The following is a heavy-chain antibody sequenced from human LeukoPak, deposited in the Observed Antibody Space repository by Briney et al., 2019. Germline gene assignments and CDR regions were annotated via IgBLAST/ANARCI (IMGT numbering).Heavy chain of an antibody. V-gene: IGHV5-51*01. CDR1: GYSFASYW. Sequence: GESLKISCKGSGYSFASYWIGWVRQMPGKGLEWMGIIYPGDSDTRYSPSFQGQVTISADKSISTAYLQWSSLKASDTAMYYCARLWGDVDTAMFRDYWGQGTLVTVSS. D-gene: IGHD5-18*01. CDR2: IYPGDSDT. CDR3: ARLWGDVDTAMFRDY. J-gene: IGHJ4*02.